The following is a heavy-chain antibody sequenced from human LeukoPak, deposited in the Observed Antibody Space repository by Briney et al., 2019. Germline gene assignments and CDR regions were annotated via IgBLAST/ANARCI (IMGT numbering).Heavy chain of an antibody. V-gene: IGHV1-69*13. CDR2: IIPIFGTA. J-gene: IGHJ4*02. Sequence: ASVKVSCKASGGTFSSYAISWVRQAPGQGLEWMGGIIPIFGTANYAQKFQGRVTTTADESTSTAYMELSSLGSEDTAVYYCAANGDYSFDYWGQGTLVTVSS. CDR3: AANGDYSFDY. CDR1: GGTFSSYA. D-gene: IGHD4-17*01.